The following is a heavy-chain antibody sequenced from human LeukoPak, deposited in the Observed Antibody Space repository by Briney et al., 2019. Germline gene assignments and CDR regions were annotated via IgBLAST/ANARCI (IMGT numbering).Heavy chain of an antibody. CDR1: GYSFTGYY. CDR2: INPNSGGT. J-gene: IGHJ4*02. V-gene: IGHV1-2*02. Sequence: ASVKVSCKASGYSFTGYYMHWVRQAPGQGLEWMGWINPNSGGTKYAQKFKGRVTMTRDTSISTAYMELNSLKTEDTAVYYCTTVRSWGQGTLVTVSS. CDR3: TTVRS.